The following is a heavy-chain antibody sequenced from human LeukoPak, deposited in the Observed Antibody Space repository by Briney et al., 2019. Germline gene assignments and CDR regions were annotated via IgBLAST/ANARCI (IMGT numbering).Heavy chain of an antibody. V-gene: IGHV4-30-4*08. CDR2: IYYSGST. CDR1: GGSISSGDYY. D-gene: IGHD6-13*01. J-gene: IGHJ1*01. CDR3: ARKISIEAAAAGTAEYFQH. Sequence: SETLSLTCTVSGGSISSGDYYWSWMRQPPGKGLEWIGYIYYSGSTYYNPSLKSRVTILVDTSKNQFSLKLSSVTAADTAVYYCARKISIEAAAAGTAEYFQHWGQGTLVTVSS.